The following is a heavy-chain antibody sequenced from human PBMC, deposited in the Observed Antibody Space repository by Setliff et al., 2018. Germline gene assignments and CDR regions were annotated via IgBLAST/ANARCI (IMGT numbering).Heavy chain of an antibody. Sequence: GGSLRPSCVTSGFTFSNYGMTWVRRAPGKGLEWISYISTSSTIIYYADSEKGRFTISRDNANHSLHLQMNSLRAEDTAVYFCARLALTGYDTSGYYYALDYYYYMDVWGKGTTVTV. D-gene: IGHD3-22*01. V-gene: IGHV3-48*01. CDR1: GFTFSNYG. CDR3: ARLALTGYDTSGYYYALDYYYYMDV. CDR2: ISTSSTII. J-gene: IGHJ6*03.